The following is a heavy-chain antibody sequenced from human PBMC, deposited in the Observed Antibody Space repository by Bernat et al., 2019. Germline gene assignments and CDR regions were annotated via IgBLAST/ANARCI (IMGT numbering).Heavy chain of an antibody. V-gene: IGHV3-21*01. J-gene: IGHJ3*02. CDR3: ERRIAAAGTNAFDI. CDR2: ISSSSSYI. CDR1: GFTFSSYS. Sequence: EVQLVESGGGLVKPGGSLRLSCAASGFTFSSYSMNWVRQAPGKGLEWVSSISSSSSYIYYADSVKGRFTISRDNAKNSLYLQMNSLRAEDTAVYYCERRIAAAGTNAFDIWGQGTMVTVSS. D-gene: IGHD6-13*01.